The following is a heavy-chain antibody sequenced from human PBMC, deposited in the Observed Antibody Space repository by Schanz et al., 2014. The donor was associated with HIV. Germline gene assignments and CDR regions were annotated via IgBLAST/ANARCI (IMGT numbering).Heavy chain of an antibody. CDR1: GFTFSSYA. CDR2: IWNDGTSK. V-gene: IGHV3-33*08. Sequence: VQLLESGGGLVQPGGSLRLSCAASGFTFSSYAIHWVRQAPGKGLEGVTLIWNDGTSKYYADSVKGRFTISRDASKNALYLQMNSLRAEDTAVYYCARDNSGSIDYWGQGTLVTVSS. D-gene: IGHD3-10*01. J-gene: IGHJ4*02. CDR3: ARDNSGSIDY.